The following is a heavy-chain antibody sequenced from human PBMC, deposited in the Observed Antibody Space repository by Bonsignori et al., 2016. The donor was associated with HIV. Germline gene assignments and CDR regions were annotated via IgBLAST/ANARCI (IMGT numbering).Heavy chain of an antibody. V-gene: IGHV4-34*01. Sequence: WIRQPPGKGLEWIGEINHSGSTNYNPSLKSRVTISVDTSKNQFSLKLSSVTAADTAVYYCARDSVVVPAAIWAFDYWGQGTLVTVSS. J-gene: IGHJ4*02. CDR3: ARDSVVVPAAIWAFDY. CDR2: INHSGST. D-gene: IGHD2-2*02.